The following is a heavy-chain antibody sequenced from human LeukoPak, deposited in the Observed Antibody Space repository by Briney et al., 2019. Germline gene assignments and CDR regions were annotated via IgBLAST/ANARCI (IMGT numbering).Heavy chain of an antibody. J-gene: IGHJ4*02. CDR3: AKDSYSNYVDYFDY. CDR2: ISGSGGST. V-gene: IGHV3-23*01. Sequence: PGGSLRLSCAASGFTYSRYAMSWVRQAPGKGLEWVSAISGSGGSTYYADSVKGRFTISRDNSKNTLYLQMNSLRAEDTAVYYCAKDSYSNYVDYFDYWGQGTLVTVSS. CDR1: GFTYSRYA. D-gene: IGHD4-11*01.